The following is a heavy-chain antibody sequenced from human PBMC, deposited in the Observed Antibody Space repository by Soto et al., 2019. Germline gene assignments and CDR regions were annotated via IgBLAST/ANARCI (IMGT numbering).Heavy chain of an antibody. CDR3: ARVVLTLPRGALDA. D-gene: IGHD3-16*01. CDR2: ISHSGTS. Sequence: QGQLQESGPGLVKPSGTLSLTCAVSGGSISSSHWWTWVRQSPGKGLEYIGEISHSGTSNSNPSLKSRVTLSVDQSNNHFSLTLTSVTAADTAVYYCARVVLTLPRGALDAWGQGTLVIVSS. V-gene: IGHV4-4*02. CDR1: GGSISSSHW. J-gene: IGHJ3*01.